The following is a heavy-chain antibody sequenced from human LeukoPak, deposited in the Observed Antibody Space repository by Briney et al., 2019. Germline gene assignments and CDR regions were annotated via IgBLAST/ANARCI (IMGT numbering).Heavy chain of an antibody. V-gene: IGHV3-30*18. Sequence: GGSLRLSCAASGFPFSSYGIHWVRQAPGKGLEWVAVISYDGSNKYYAHSVKGRFIISRDNSKSTLYLQMNSLRAEVTTVYYCAKEARALLGMPYYFDYWGQGTLVTVSS. J-gene: IGHJ4*02. D-gene: IGHD7-27*01. CDR1: GFPFSSYG. CDR2: ISYDGSNK. CDR3: AKEARALLGMPYYFDY.